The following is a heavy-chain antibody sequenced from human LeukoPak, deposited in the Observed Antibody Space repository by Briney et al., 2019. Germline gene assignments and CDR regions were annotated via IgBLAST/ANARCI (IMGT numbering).Heavy chain of an antibody. Sequence: GGSLRLSCAASGFTFSSYEMNWVRQAPGKGLEWVSYISSSGSTIYYADSVKGRFTISRDNSKNTLYLQMNSLRADDTAVYYCAKGGLVHRFDPWGQGTLVTVSS. J-gene: IGHJ5*02. CDR1: GFTFSSYE. CDR2: ISSSGSTI. CDR3: AKGGLVHRFDP. V-gene: IGHV3-48*03.